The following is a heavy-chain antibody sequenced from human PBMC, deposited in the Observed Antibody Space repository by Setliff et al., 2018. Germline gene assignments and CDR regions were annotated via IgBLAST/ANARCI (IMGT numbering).Heavy chain of an antibody. CDR3: ARIPSIMATIYYFDY. Sequence: VSGPTLVNPTETLTLTCTVSGFSLSNARRGVSWIRQPPGKALEWLAHIFSNDEKSYSTSLKIRLTISKDTSKIQVVLTMTNMDPVDTATYYCARIPSIMATIYYFDYWGQGTLVTVSS. J-gene: IGHJ4*02. V-gene: IGHV2-26*01. CDR2: IFSNDEK. D-gene: IGHD5-12*01. CDR1: GFSLSNARRG.